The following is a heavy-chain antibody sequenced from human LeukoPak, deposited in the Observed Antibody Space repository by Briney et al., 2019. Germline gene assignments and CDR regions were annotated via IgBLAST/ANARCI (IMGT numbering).Heavy chain of an antibody. Sequence: ASVKVSCKAPGYTFTSYDINWVRQATGQGLEWMGWMNPNSGNTGYAQKFQGRVTMTRNTSISTAYMELSSLKSEDTAVYYCARVFVGTLEMATYLDPWGQGTLVTVSS. J-gene: IGHJ5*02. CDR1: GYTFTSYD. CDR3: ARVFVGTLEMATYLDP. V-gene: IGHV1-8*01. D-gene: IGHD5-24*01. CDR2: MNPNSGNT.